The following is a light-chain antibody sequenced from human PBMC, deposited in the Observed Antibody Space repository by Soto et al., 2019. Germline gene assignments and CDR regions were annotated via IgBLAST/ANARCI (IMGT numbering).Light chain of an antibody. Sequence: EIQMTQSASALSTSVGDRVTITCRASQSISSWLAWYRQKPGKAPKLLIYDASSLESGVPSRFSGSGSGTEFTLTISSLQPDDFATYYCQQYNSYPLTFGGGTKVDIK. CDR3: QQYNSYPLT. J-gene: IGKJ4*01. V-gene: IGKV1-5*01. CDR1: QSISSW. CDR2: DAS.